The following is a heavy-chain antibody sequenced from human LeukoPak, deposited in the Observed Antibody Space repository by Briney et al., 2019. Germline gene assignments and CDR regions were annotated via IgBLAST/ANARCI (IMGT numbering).Heavy chain of an antibody. J-gene: IGHJ4*02. D-gene: IGHD2-21*02. Sequence: HPGGSLRLSCAASGFTFSSHDMHWVRQAPGKGLEWVAIISYDGGKKDYADSVKGRFTISRDNSKNTLYVQMKSLRAEDTAVYYCAKDFVVVPGNVNYFDYWGQGTLVTVSS. CDR3: AKDFVVVPGNVNYFDY. V-gene: IGHV3-30*18. CDR1: GFTFSSHD. CDR2: ISYDGGKK.